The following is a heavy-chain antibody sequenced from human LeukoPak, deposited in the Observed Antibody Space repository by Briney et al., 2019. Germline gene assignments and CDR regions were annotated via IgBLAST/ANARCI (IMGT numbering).Heavy chain of an antibody. CDR3: ARQTGVAVATFYFDD. V-gene: IGHV4-31*03. D-gene: IGHD2-15*01. Sequence: PSETLSLTCTVSGGSISSGGYYWSWIRQHPGKGLEWIGYIYYSGSTYYNPSLKSRVTISVDTSKNQFSLKLSSVTAADTAVYYCARQTGVAVATFYFDDWGQGTQVTVSS. CDR2: IYYSGST. J-gene: IGHJ4*02. CDR1: GGSISSGGYY.